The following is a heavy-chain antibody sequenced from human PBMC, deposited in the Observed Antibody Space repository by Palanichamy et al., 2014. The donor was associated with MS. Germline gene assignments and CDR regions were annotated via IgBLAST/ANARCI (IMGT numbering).Heavy chain of an antibody. Sequence: QVQLQESGPGLVKPSQTLSLTCTVSGGSIRSADYYWSWIRQHPGKGLEWIGYIDYSGSTYYNPSLKSRLTISVDTSENQFSLRLRSVTAADTAVYYCARAPYQERGVISLGVWFDPWGPGTLVTVSS. CDR3: ARAPYQERGVISLGVWFDP. CDR2: IDYSGST. V-gene: IGHV4-31*03. CDR1: GGSIRSADYY. D-gene: IGHD3-10*01. J-gene: IGHJ5*02.